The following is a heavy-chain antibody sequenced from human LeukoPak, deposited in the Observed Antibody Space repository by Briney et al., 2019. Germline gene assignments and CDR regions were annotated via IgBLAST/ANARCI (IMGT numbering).Heavy chain of an antibody. V-gene: IGHV3-23*01. D-gene: IGHD3-10*01. J-gene: IGHJ4*02. Sequence: PGGSLRLSCAASGFTFSSYAMSWVRQAPGKGLEWVSAITGSGGDTYHADSVKGRFTISRDNSKNTLYLQMNSLRGEDMAVYYCAKGSRDSRPYYFDFWGQGTLVTVSS. CDR3: AKGSRDSRPYYFDF. CDR1: GFTFSSYA. CDR2: ITGSGGDT.